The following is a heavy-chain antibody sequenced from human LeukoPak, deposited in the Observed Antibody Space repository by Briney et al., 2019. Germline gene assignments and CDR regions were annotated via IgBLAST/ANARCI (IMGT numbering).Heavy chain of an antibody. Sequence: PGRSLRLSCAASGFTFSSYSMNWVRQAPGKGLEWVSYIRSSSSTTYYADSVKGRFTISRDNAKNSLYLQMNSLRDEDTAIYYCAREDGSGSYLVYWGQGTLVTVSS. CDR2: IRSSSSTT. J-gene: IGHJ4*02. V-gene: IGHV3-48*02. CDR3: AREDGSGSYLVY. CDR1: GFTFSSYS. D-gene: IGHD3-10*01.